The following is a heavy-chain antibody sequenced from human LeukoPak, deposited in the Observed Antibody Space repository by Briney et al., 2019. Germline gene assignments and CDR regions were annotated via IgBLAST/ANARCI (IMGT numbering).Heavy chain of an antibody. V-gene: IGHV3-7*04. CDR1: AFTFSTYW. CDR3: ARARFSYGPYYFDY. D-gene: IGHD5-18*01. Sequence: GGSLTLSCAASAFTFSTYWMSWVRQAPGKGREWVANIKQNGGEKYYVESVKGRLPISRDNAKDSLYLQMNSLRAEATAVYYCARARFSYGPYYFDYWGQGTLVTVYS. CDR2: IKQNGGEK. J-gene: IGHJ4*02.